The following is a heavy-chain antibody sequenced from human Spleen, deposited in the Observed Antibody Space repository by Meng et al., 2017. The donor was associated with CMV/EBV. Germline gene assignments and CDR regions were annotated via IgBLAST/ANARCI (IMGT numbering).Heavy chain of an antibody. CDR1: GYTFTSYD. CDR2: MNPNSGNT. D-gene: IGHD1-26*01. Sequence: ASVKVSCKASGYTFTSYDINWVRQATGQGLEWMGWMNPNSGNTGYAQKFQGRVTMTRNTSISTAYMELSSLRSEDTAVYYCARTQTPAHSGSYRYYYYYAMDVWGQGTTVTVSS. CDR3: ARTQTPAHSGSYRYYYYYAMDV. J-gene: IGHJ6*02. V-gene: IGHV1-8*01.